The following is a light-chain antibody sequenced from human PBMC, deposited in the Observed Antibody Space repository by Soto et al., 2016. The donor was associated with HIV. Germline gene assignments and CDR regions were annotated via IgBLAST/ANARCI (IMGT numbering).Light chain of an antibody. J-gene: IGLJ2*01. Sequence: SYELTQPPSVSVSPGQTARITCSGDKLWEKYVSWYQQKPGQSPVLVIYRDAMRPSGIPKRFSGSNSGNTATLTISGTQTMDEADYYCQAWDSSTGVFGGGTELTVL. CDR2: RDA. CDR3: QAWDSSTGV. V-gene: IGLV3-1*01. CDR1: KLWEKY.